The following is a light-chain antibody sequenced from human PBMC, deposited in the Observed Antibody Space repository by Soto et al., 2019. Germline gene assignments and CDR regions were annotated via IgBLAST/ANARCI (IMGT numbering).Light chain of an antibody. Sequence: ELVLTQSSATLSLSPGARATLSCRASQSVTSNALAWYQQKPGQAPRLLIYGVSSRATGIPDRFSVSVSGTDLTITISSLEPEDGAVYYGQQRSKWPLTFGGGTKVDIK. J-gene: IGKJ4*01. CDR3: QQRSKWPLT. CDR2: GVS. V-gene: IGKV3-11*01. CDR1: QSVTSN.